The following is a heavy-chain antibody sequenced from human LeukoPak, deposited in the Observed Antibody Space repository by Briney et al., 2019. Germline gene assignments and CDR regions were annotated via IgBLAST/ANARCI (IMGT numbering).Heavy chain of an antibody. CDR1: GGSFSSYY. D-gene: IGHD5-18*01. Sequence: SQTLSLTCAVYGGSFSSYYWSWIRQPAGKGLEWIGRIYSSGSTNYNPSLKSRVTMSVDTSKNQFSLDLSSVTAADTAVYYCARDGSYGVTFFDYWGQGTLVTVSS. V-gene: IGHV4-4*07. CDR3: ARDGSYGVTFFDY. J-gene: IGHJ4*02. CDR2: IYSSGST.